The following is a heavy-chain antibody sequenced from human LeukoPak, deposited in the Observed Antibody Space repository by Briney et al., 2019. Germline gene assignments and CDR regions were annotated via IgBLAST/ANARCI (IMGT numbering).Heavy chain of an antibody. CDR1: GFTFSSYS. Sequence: GSLRLSCAASGFTFSSYSMNWVRQAPGKGLECVSSISSSSSYIYYADSVKGRFTISRDNAKRSLYLQMYSLRAEDTAVYYCARVGYYDSNVDYWGQGTLVTVSS. CDR3: ARVGYYDSNVDY. V-gene: IGHV3-21*01. J-gene: IGHJ4*02. D-gene: IGHD3-22*01. CDR2: ISSSSSYI.